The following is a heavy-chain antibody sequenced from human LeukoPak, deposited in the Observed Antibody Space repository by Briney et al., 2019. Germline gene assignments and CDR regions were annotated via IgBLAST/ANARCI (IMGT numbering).Heavy chain of an antibody. D-gene: IGHD2-8*01. CDR2: INPNSGDT. CDR3: ARSAEHCNNGVCFTDYYMDV. Sequence: ASVKVSCKASGYTFSGSYIHWVRQAPGQGLEWMERINPNSGDTNYAQKFRGRVTMTRDASISTAYMELSSLTSDDTAVYFCARSAEHCNNGVCFTDYYMDVWGKGTTVTVSS. CDR1: GYTFSGSY. V-gene: IGHV1-2*06. J-gene: IGHJ6*03.